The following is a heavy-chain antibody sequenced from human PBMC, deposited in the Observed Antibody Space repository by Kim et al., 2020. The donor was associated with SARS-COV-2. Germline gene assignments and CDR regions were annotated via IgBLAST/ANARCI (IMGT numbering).Heavy chain of an antibody. D-gene: IGHD3-9*01. Sequence: GGSLRLSCAASGFTFSDYYMSWIRQAPGKGLEWVSSISSSSSYTKYADSVKGRFTISRDNAKNSLYLQMNSLRAEDTAVYYCARDLKLRYFDWLFFDYWGQGTLVTVSS. V-gene: IGHV3-11*06. CDR1: GFTFSDYY. J-gene: IGHJ4*02. CDR3: ARDLKLRYFDWLFFDY. CDR2: ISSSSSYT.